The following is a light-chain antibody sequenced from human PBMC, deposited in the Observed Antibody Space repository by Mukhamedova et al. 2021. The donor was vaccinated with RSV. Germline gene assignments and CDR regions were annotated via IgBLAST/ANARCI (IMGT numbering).Light chain of an antibody. J-gene: IGLJ3*02. V-gene: IGLV3-19*01. CDR2: GKN. CDR3: SSRDSSGNHLV. Sequence: VLVVYGKNDRPSGIPDRFFGSSSGNSASLSITGAQAEDEAVYFCSSRDSSGNHLVFGGGTKLTVL.